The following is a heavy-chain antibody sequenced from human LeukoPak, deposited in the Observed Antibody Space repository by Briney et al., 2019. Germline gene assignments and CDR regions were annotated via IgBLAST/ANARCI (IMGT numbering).Heavy chain of an antibody. Sequence: SETLSLTCTVSGYSISSGYHWGWIRQPPGKGLEWIGEIYHSGSTNYNPSLKSRVTISVDKSKNQFSLKLSSVTAADTAVYYCARDGAAAGDFDYWGQGTLVTVSS. V-gene: IGHV4-38-2*02. CDR2: IYHSGST. CDR1: GYSISSGYH. J-gene: IGHJ4*02. D-gene: IGHD6-13*01. CDR3: ARDGAAAGDFDY.